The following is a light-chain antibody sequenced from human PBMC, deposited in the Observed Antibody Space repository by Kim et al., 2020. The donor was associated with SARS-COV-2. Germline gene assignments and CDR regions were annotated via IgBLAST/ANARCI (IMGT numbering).Light chain of an antibody. V-gene: IGKV1-39*01. CDR3: QQSYNNPIT. CDR2: DAS. Sequence: DIQMTQSPSSLSASVGDRVTITCRASQNIARYLYWYHQRPGKAPKLLIYDASNLQGGVPSRFSGSASGTDFTLTISSLQPDEFGTYYCQQSYNNPITFGQGTRLEIK. J-gene: IGKJ5*01. CDR1: QNIARY.